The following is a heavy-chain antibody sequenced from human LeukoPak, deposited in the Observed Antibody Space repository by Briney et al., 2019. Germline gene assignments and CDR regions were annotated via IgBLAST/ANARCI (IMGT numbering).Heavy chain of an antibody. CDR3: ARDKAAAGLRTFDY. CDR2: VFYSGGT. J-gene: IGHJ4*02. CDR1: GGSISGFH. V-gene: IGHV4-59*08. Sequence: SETLSLTCTVSGGSISGFHWRWIRQPPGKGLEYIGDVFYSGGTNYNSSLKSRLTISVDTSRNQFSLKLTSVTAADTAVYYCARDKAAAGLRTFDYWGQGTLVTVSS. D-gene: IGHD6-13*01.